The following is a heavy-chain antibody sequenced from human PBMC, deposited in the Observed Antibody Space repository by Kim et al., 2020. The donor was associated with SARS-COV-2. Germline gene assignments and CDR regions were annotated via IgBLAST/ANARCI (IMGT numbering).Heavy chain of an antibody. CDR3: TAGYCSGGRCYSLVY. CDR1: GFTLSKAW. D-gene: IGHD2-15*01. Sequence: GGSPRLSCAASGFTLSKAWMNWVRQAPGKGLEWVGRFKSKTDGGTTDYAAPVKGRFTISRDDSKNTLYLQMNSLKTEDTAVYYCTAGYCSGGRCYSLVYWGQGTLVTVSS. J-gene: IGHJ4*02. V-gene: IGHV3-15*01. CDR2: FKSKTDGGTT.